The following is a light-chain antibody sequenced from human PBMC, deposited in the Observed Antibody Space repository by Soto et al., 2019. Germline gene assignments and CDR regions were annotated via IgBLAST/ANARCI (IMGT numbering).Light chain of an antibody. Sequence: QSVLTQPRSVSGSPGQSVTISCTGTSSDVGGYNYVSWYQQHPGKAPKLMIYDVSKRPSGVPDRFSGSKSGNPASLTISGLQAEDEADYYCCSYAGSYNVVFGGGTKLTVL. CDR3: CSYAGSYNVV. J-gene: IGLJ2*01. V-gene: IGLV2-11*01. CDR2: DVS. CDR1: SSDVGGYNY.